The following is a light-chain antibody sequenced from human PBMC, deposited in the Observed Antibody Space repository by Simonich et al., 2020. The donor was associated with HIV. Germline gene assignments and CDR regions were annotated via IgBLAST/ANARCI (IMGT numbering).Light chain of an antibody. CDR2: KAS. J-gene: IGKJ1*01. CDR3: QQYNNYRT. V-gene: IGKV1-5*03. CDR1: QSVSTW. Sequence: DIQMTQSPSTLSASLGDRVTITCRASQSVSTWVAWYQQKPGKAPKLLFYKASSLESGVPLRFSGSGFGTEFTLTISSLQPDDFATYYCQQYNNYRTFGQGTKVEIK.